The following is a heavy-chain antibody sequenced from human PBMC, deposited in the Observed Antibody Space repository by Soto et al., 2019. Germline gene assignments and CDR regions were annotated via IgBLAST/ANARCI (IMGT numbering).Heavy chain of an antibody. CDR2: IYYSGST. CDR1: GGSISSSSYY. D-gene: IGHD2-2*01. J-gene: IGHJ3*02. V-gene: IGHV4-39*01. Sequence: QLQLQESGPGLVKPSETLSLTCTVSGGSISSSSYYWGWIRQPPGKGLEWIGSIYYSGSTYYNPSLQSRVTISVDTSKNQFSLKLSSVTAADTAVYYCARPSIVVVPAAPDDAFDIWGQGTMVTVSS. CDR3: ARPSIVVVPAAPDDAFDI.